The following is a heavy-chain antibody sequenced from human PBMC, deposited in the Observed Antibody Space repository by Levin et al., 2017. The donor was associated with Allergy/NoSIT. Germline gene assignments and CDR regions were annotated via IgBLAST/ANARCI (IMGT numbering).Heavy chain of an antibody. Sequence: SQTLSLTCTVSGGSISSYYWSWIRQPPGKGLEWIGYIYYSGSTNYNPPLKSRVTISVDTSKNQFSLKLSSVTAADTAVDYCAGVPMGAAAGIVDYWGQGTLVTVSS. CDR2: IYYSGST. J-gene: IGHJ4*02. CDR3: AGVPMGAAAGIVDY. CDR1: GGSISSYY. D-gene: IGHD6-13*01. V-gene: IGHV4-59*01.